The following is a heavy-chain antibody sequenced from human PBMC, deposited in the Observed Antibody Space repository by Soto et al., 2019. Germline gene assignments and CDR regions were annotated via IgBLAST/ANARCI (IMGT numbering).Heavy chain of an antibody. CDR1: GGYFGGYD. CDR3: ARGHLSAVTMVRGALRY. J-gene: IGHJ4*02. V-gene: IGHV4-34*01. D-gene: IGHD3-10*01. Sequence: SETLRLTYAVDGGYFGGYDWSWISQHPGKGLEWIGEINHSGSTNYNPSLKSRVTISVDTSKNQFSLKLSSVTAADTAVYYCARGHLSAVTMVRGALRYWGQGTLVTVSS. CDR2: INHSGST.